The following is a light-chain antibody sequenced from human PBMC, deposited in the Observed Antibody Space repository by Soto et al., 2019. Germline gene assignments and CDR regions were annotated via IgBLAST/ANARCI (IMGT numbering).Light chain of an antibody. V-gene: IGKV1-39*01. CDR3: QQYYSYPRT. CDR1: QSISSY. J-gene: IGKJ1*01. CDR2: DAS. Sequence: DIQMTQSPSSLSASLGDRVTIACRASQSISSYLNWYQQRPGKAPNLLIYDASILESGVPSRFSGSGSGTEFTLTISCLQSEDFATYYCQQYYSYPRTFGQGTKVDIK.